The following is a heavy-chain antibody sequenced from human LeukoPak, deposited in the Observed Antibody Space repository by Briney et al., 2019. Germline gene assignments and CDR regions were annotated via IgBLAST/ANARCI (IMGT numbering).Heavy chain of an antibody. J-gene: IGHJ5*02. Sequence: GGSLRLSCAAPGFTFSSYAMHWVRQAPGKGLEWVAIISDDGSNEYYADSVKGRFTISRDNSKDTLNLQMSSLRAEDTAVYYCAKKGDSIASYWPSWGQGTLITVSS. CDR1: GFTFSSYA. CDR2: ISDDGSNE. V-gene: IGHV3-30-3*02. CDR3: AKKGDSIASYWPS. D-gene: IGHD1-26*01.